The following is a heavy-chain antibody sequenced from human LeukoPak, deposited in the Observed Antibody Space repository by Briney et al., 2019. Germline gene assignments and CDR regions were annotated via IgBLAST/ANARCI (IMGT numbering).Heavy chain of an antibody. V-gene: IGHV5-51*01. CDR2: IYPGDSDT. D-gene: IGHD7-27*01. CDR1: GYSFANYW. Sequence: GESLKISCEGSGYSFANYWIAWVRQMPGKGLEWMGVIYPGDSDTRYGPSFQGQVTISADKSISTAYLQWSSLKASDTAMYYCARSRLGTTIDFDYWGQGTLVTVSS. J-gene: IGHJ4*02. CDR3: ARSRLGTTIDFDY.